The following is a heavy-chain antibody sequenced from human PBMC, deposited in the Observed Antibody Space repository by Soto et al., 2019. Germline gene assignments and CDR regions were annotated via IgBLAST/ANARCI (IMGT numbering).Heavy chain of an antibody. V-gene: IGHV5-51*01. CDR2: IYPGDSDT. J-gene: IGHJ6*02. D-gene: IGHD6-19*01. CDR1: GYSFTSYW. Sequence: PGESLKISCKGSGYSFTSYWIGWVRQMPGKGLEWMGIIYPGDSDTRYSPSFQGQVTISADKSISTVYLQWSSLKASDTAMYYCARHGNSDIAVAGHYGMDVWGQGTTVTVSS. CDR3: ARHGNSDIAVAGHYGMDV.